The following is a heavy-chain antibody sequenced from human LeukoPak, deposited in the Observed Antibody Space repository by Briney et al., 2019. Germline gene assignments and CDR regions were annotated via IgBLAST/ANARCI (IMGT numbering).Heavy chain of an antibody. CDR2: ISSSSSYI. Sequence: GGSLRLSCAASGFTFSSYSMNWVRQAPGKGLEWVSSISSSSSYIYYADSVKGRFTISRDNAKNSLYLQMNSLRAEDTAVYYCARDMVATLAFDIWGQGTMVTVSS. CDR1: GFTFSSYS. J-gene: IGHJ3*02. V-gene: IGHV3-21*01. D-gene: IGHD5-12*01. CDR3: ARDMVATLAFDI.